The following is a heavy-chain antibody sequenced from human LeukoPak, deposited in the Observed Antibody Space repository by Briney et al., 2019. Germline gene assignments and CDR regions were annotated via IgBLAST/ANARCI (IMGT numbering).Heavy chain of an antibody. Sequence: GGSLRLSCAASGFAFSSSAMHWVRQSPGKGLEWLAILSFDGSQMYYADSMKGRFTLSRDNSKNTLYLQMNSLRAEDTAVYYCAKDLPTQTYYDFWSGLLDGAFDIWGQGTMVTVSS. CDR2: LSFDGSQM. J-gene: IGHJ3*02. CDR1: GFAFSSSA. V-gene: IGHV3-33*03. D-gene: IGHD3-3*01. CDR3: AKDLPTQTYYDFWSGLLDGAFDI.